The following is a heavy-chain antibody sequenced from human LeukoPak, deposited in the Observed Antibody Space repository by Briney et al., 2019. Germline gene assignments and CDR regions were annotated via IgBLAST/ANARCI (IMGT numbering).Heavy chain of an antibody. D-gene: IGHD5-12*01. J-gene: IGHJ5*02. CDR3: ARAATRKNWFDP. CDR1: GGSISSYY. CDR2: IYYSGST. V-gene: IGHV4-59*01. Sequence: SETLSLTCTVSGGSISSYYWSWIRQPPGKGLEWIGYIYYSGSTNYNPSLKSRVTVSVDTSKNQFSLKLSSVTAADTAVYYCARAATRKNWFDPWGQGTLVTVSS.